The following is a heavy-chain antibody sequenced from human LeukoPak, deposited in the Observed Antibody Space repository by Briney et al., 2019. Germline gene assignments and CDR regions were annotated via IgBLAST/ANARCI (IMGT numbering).Heavy chain of an antibody. V-gene: IGHV1-24*01. D-gene: IGHD1-26*01. CDR3: ATHNSGSYHEFRY. CDR2: FDPEDGET. CDR1: GYTLTELS. J-gene: IGHJ4*02. Sequence: ASVKVSCEVSGYTLTELSMHWVRQAPGKGLEWMGGFDPEDGETIYAQKFQGRVTMTEDTSTDTAYMELSSLRSEDTAVYYCATHNSGSYHEFRYWGQGTLVTVSS.